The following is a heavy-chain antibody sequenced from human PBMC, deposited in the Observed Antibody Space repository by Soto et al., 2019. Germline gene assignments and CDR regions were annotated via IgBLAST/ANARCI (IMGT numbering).Heavy chain of an antibody. D-gene: IGHD3-9*01. V-gene: IGHV1-18*01. CDR1: GYTFTNFG. J-gene: IGHJ5*02. Sequence: QVQLVQSGGEMRKPGASVKVSCKASGYTFTNFGISWVRQAPGQGFEWVGWISGYNGDTNYAPKFRGRVIMTKDTPTTTAYMELTTLTSDDTAVSYCSRDYDIWGEDWFDPWGQGTLVTVSS. CDR2: ISGYNGDT. CDR3: SRDYDIWGEDWFDP.